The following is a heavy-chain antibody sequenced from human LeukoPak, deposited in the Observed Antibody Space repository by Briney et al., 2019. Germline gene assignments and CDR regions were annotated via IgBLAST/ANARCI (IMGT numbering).Heavy chain of an antibody. V-gene: IGHV4-38-2*01. Sequence: ASETLSLTCAVSGYSISSGYYWGWIRQPPGKGLEWIGSIYHSGSTYYNPSPKSRVTISVDTSKNQFSLKLSSVTAADTAVYYCAGSEYCSSTSCPFDYWGQGTLVTVSS. D-gene: IGHD2-2*01. CDR1: GYSISSGYY. CDR3: AGSEYCSSTSCPFDY. CDR2: IYHSGST. J-gene: IGHJ4*02.